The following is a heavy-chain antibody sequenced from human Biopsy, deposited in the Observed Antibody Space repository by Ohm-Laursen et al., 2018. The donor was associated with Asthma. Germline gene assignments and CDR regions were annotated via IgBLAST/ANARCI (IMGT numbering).Heavy chain of an antibody. CDR1: VYTFNSAG. V-gene: IGHV1-18*01. CDR2: ISVYNGNT. CDR3: ARAVDYSHYYGIDV. D-gene: IGHD3-10*01. Sequence: ASVKVSCKTSVYTFNSAGITWVRQAPGQRLEWMGWISVYNGNTKVAQKLQDRVTMITDTSTSTAYMELRSLRSDDTAVYFCARAVDYSHYYGIDVWGQGTTVTVS. J-gene: IGHJ6*02.